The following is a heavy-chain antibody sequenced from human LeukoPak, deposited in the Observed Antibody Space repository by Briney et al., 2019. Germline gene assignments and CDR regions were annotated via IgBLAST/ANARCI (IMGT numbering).Heavy chain of an antibody. J-gene: IGHJ4*02. V-gene: IGHV5-51*01. CDR2: IYPGDSDI. CDR3: ARATVTTASLFDY. D-gene: IGHD4-17*01. Sequence: GESLKISCKDSGYTFTSYWIGWVRQMPGKGLEWMGIIYPGDSDIRYSPSFQGQVTISADKSITTAYLQWSSLKASDTAMYYCARATVTTASLFDYWGQGTLVTVSS. CDR1: GYTFTSYW.